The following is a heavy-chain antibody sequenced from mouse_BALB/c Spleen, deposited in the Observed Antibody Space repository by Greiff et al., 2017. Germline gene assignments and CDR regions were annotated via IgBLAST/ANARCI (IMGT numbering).Heavy chain of an antibody. CDR1: GFTFSSFG. CDR2: ISSGSSTI. D-gene: IGHD2-2*01. CDR3: ARSPYGYYFDY. V-gene: IGHV5-17*02. Sequence: EVMLVESGGGLVQPGGSRKLSCAASGFTFSSFGMHWVRQAPEKGLEWVAYISSGSSTIYYADTVKGRFTISRDNPKNTLFLQMTSLRSEDTAMYYCARSPYGYYFDYWGQGTTLTVSS. J-gene: IGHJ2*01.